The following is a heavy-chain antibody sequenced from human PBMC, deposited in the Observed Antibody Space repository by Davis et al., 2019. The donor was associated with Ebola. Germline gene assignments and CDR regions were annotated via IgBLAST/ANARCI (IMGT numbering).Heavy chain of an antibody. CDR3: AKGFSPFCSGGSCYVDY. CDR2: ISSGGGAP. J-gene: IGHJ4*02. D-gene: IGHD2-15*01. V-gene: IGHV3-23*01. Sequence: GESLKISCAASGFTFSTYAMGWVRQAPGKGLEWVSDISSGGGAPYYADSVKGRFTISRDNSKNTLYLQMNSLRAEDTAVYYCAKGFSPFCSGGSCYVDYWGQGTLVTVSS. CDR1: GFTFSTYA.